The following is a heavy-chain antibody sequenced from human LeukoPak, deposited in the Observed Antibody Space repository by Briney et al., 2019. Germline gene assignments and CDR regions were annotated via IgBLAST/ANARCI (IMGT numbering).Heavy chain of an antibody. CDR2: ISGSGGSI. V-gene: IGHV3-23*01. CDR3: AKRPGSGSYPNWSDP. J-gene: IGHJ5*02. Sequence: SGGSLRLSCAASGFTFSSYAMSWVRQAPGKGLEWVSAISGSGGSIYYADSVKGRFTISKDNSKNTLYLQMNSLRAEDTAVYYCAKRPGSGSYPNWSDPWGQGTLVTVSS. CDR1: GFTFSSYA. D-gene: IGHD3-10*01.